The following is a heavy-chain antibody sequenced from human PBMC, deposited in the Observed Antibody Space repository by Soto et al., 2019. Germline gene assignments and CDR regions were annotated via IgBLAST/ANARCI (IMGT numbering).Heavy chain of an antibody. J-gene: IGHJ4*02. CDR3: AKASVWYPYFDS. Sequence: GGSLRLSCTASGFDFSNFGMHWVRQAPGKGLAWVAGISYVGNDKYYADSVRGRFTISRDNSKNTLFLQMNSLTTEDTAIYYCAKASVWYPYFDSWGQGTLVTVSS. D-gene: IGHD6-13*01. CDR1: GFDFSNFG. V-gene: IGHV3-30*18. CDR2: ISYVGNDK.